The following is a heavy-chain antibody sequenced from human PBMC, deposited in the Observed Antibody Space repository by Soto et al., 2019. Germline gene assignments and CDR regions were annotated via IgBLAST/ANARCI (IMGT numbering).Heavy chain of an antibody. CDR3: ASLRTFDI. J-gene: IGHJ3*02. V-gene: IGHV1-46*01. CDR1: GYTLTRYH. Sequence: ASVKGSCKASGYTLTRYHLHWVRQAPGQGLEWMGIINPSGGSTSYAQKFQGRVTMTRDTSTSTVYMELSSLRSEDTAVYYCASLRTFDIWGQGTMVTVSS. CDR2: INPSGGST.